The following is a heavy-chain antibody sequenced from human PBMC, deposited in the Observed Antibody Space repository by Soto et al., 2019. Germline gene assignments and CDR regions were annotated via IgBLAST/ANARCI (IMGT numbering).Heavy chain of an antibody. CDR2: IYHSGAT. CDR1: VASIRSTNW. Sequence: QVQLQESGPGRVKPSWTLSLTCAGSVASIRSTNWWRWVRQAPGEGPEWIGEIYHSGATNYNPSLKSRVIISMDTSKNQLSLRLDSVTAADTAVYFCARHIAVPTTRGFDYWGQGTLVTVSS. D-gene: IGHD2-15*01. CDR3: ARHIAVPTTRGFDY. J-gene: IGHJ4*02. V-gene: IGHV4-4*02.